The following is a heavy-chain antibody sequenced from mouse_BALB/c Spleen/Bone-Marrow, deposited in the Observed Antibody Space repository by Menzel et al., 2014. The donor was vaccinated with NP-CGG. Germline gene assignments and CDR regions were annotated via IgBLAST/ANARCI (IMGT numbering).Heavy chain of an antibody. V-gene: IGHV5-12-1*01. Sequence: VMLVESGGGLVKPGGSLKLSCAASGFAFSSYDMSWVRQTPEKRLEWVAYISSGGGSTYYPDTVKGRFTISGDNAKNTLYPQMSSLKAEYTAMYYCARPLYYYGSSPFYAMDYWGQGTSVTVST. D-gene: IGHD1-1*01. CDR3: ARPLYYYGSSPFYAMDY. J-gene: IGHJ4*01. CDR1: GFAFSSYD. CDR2: ISSGGGST.